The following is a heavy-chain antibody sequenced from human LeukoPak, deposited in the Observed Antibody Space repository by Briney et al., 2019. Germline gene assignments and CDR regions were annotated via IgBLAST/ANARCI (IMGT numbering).Heavy chain of an antibody. CDR1: GFSFNNAW. J-gene: IGHJ4*02. D-gene: IGHD3-22*01. V-gene: IGHV3-15*07. CDR3: ARDGTGYSTYYFDY. CDR2: IKSEADGGTT. Sequence: GGSLRLSCAASGFSFNNAWMNWVRQAPGKGLEWVGRIKSEADGGTTDYAAPVKGRFTISRDDSKNTLYLQMNSLKTEDTAVYYCARDGTGYSTYYFDYWGQGTQVTVSS.